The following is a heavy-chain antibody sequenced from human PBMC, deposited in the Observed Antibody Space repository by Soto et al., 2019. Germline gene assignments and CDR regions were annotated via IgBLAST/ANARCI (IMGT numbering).Heavy chain of an antibody. J-gene: IGHJ6*02. V-gene: IGHV3-23*01. Sequence: GGFLRLSCAASGFTFSTYAMNWVRQAPGNGLEWVSAISGSGGSIHYADSVKGRFTISRDNSKNTLYLQVNSLRDEDTAVYHCVKGYWKGDVWGQGTTVTVSS. CDR2: ISGSGGSI. CDR1: GFTFSTYA. CDR3: VKGYWKGDV. D-gene: IGHD1-1*01.